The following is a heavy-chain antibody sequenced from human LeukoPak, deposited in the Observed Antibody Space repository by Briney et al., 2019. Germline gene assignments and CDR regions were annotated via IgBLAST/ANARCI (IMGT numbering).Heavy chain of an antibody. Sequence: GGSLRLSCAASGFTFDDSVMSWVRQVPGKGLEWVSGINWNGGSTGYVDSVKGRFTISRDNAKNSLHLQMNSLRAEDTALYYCARDWFTRLGELSPDRAFDYWGQGTLVTVSS. J-gene: IGHJ4*02. V-gene: IGHV3-20*04. D-gene: IGHD3-16*02. CDR3: ARDWFTRLGELSPDRAFDY. CDR1: GFTFDDSV. CDR2: INWNGGST.